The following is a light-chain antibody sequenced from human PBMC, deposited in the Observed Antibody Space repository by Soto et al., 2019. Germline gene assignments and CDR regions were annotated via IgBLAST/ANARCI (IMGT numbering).Light chain of an antibody. CDR3: QQYNSYSWRA. V-gene: IGKV1-5*03. Sequence: DIQMTQSPSTLSASVGDRVNITCRATQSISKWLAWYQQKPGKAPNLLIYKASTLESGVPSRFSASGAGTEFTLTISSLQPDDFASYYCQQYNSYSWRAFGQGTKLEIK. J-gene: IGKJ2*01. CDR1: QSISKW. CDR2: KAS.